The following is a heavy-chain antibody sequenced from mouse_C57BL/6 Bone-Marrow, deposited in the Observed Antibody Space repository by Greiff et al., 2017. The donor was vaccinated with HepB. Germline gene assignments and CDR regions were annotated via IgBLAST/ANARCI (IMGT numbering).Heavy chain of an antibody. Sequence: VQLQQSGAELVKPGASVKLSCTASGFNIKDTYMHWVKKRPEQGLEWIGRIYPANGSTKYDPKFQGKATITADTSSNIAYLHLSSLTSEDTAVYYCARISPAFDSWGQGTPLAVSS. CDR3: ARISPAFDS. J-gene: IGHJ2*01. CDR2: IYPANGST. D-gene: IGHD1-2*01. CDR1: GFNIKDTY. V-gene: IGHV14-3*02.